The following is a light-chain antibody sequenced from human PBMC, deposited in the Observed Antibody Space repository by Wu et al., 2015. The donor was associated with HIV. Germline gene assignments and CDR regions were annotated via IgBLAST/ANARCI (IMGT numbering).Light chain of an antibody. V-gene: IGKV3-15*01. CDR1: QSISSN. CDR3: QQYNSWPLT. CDR2: GPS. Sequence: DIVLTQSPVTLSVSPGERATLSCRASQSISSNLAWYQQKPGQAPRLLVYGPSTRATDIPSKFSDSRSGTEFTLTISSIQSEDFAVYYCQQYNSWPLTFGGGTKVEIK. J-gene: IGKJ4*01.